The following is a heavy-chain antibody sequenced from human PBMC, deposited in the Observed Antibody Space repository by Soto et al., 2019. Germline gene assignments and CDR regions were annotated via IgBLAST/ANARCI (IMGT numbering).Heavy chain of an antibody. Sequence: SETLSLTCAVYGGSFSGYYWSWIRQPPGKGLEWIGEINHSGSTNYNPSLKSRVTISVDTSKNQFSLKLSSVTAADTAVYYCARGGDYYDSGGSFDYWGQGPLVTASS. J-gene: IGHJ4*02. CDR3: ARGGDYYDSGGSFDY. CDR2: INHSGST. D-gene: IGHD3-22*01. V-gene: IGHV4-34*01. CDR1: GGSFSGYY.